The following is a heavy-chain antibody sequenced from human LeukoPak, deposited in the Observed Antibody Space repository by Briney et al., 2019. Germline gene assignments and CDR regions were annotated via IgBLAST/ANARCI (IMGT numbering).Heavy chain of an antibody. J-gene: IGHJ6*03. V-gene: IGHV4-4*09. Sequence: SETLSLTCTVSGGSISSYYWSWIRQPPGKGLEWIGYIYTSGSTNYNPSLKSRVTISVDTSKNQFSLKLSSVTAADTAVYYCARNPYYDFWSGYYSETGYYYYMDVWGKGTTVTVSS. CDR3: ARNPYYDFWSGYYSETGYYYYMDV. CDR1: GGSISSYY. CDR2: IYTSGST. D-gene: IGHD3-3*01.